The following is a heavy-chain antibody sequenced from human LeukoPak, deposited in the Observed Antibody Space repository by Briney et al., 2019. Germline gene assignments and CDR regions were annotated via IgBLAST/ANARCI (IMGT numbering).Heavy chain of an antibody. V-gene: IGHV3-21*01. CDR1: GFTFSSYS. Sequence: PGGSLRLSCAASGFTFSSYSMNWVRQAPGKGLEWVSSISSRSSYIYYADSVKGRFTISRDNAKNSLYLQMNSLRAEDTAVYYCARDLRAAAEQYYYYGMDVWGQGTTVTVSS. CDR2: ISSRSSYI. CDR3: ARDLRAAAEQYYYYGMDV. J-gene: IGHJ6*02. D-gene: IGHD6-25*01.